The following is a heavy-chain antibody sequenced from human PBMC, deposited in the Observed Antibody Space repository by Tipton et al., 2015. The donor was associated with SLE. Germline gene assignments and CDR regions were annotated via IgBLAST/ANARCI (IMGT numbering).Heavy chain of an antibody. Sequence: TLSLTCAVSGYSISSGYCWGWIRQPPGKGLEWIGSIYHSGSTNYNPSLKSRVTISVDTSKNQFSLKLSSVTAADTAVYYCARGGYVWGQGTLVTVSS. D-gene: IGHD2-15*01. CDR2: IYHSGST. CDR1: GYSISSGYC. CDR3: ARGGYV. V-gene: IGHV4-38-2*01. J-gene: IGHJ4*02.